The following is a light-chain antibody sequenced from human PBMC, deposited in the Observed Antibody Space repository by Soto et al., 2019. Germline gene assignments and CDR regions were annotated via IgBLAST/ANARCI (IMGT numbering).Light chain of an antibody. CDR1: SSNIGAGYD. Sequence: QSVLTQPPSVSGALGQRVTISCSGGSSNIGAGYDVHWYQQFPGTAPKLLIYANTNRPSGVPDRFSGSKSDTSATLAITGLQAEDEAHYYCQSYDTGLSGSGVFGGGTKLTVL. J-gene: IGLJ3*02. CDR3: QSYDTGLSGSGV. CDR2: ANT. V-gene: IGLV1-40*01.